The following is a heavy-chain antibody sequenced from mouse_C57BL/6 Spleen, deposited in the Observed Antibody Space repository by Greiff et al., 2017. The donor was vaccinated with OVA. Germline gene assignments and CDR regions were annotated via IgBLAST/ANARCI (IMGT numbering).Heavy chain of an antibody. CDR3: ARRGYDYTWFAY. J-gene: IGHJ3*01. CDR1: GYTFTSYW. V-gene: IGHV1-50*01. D-gene: IGHD2-4*01. Sequence: QVQLQQPGAELVKPGASVKLSCKASGYTFTSYWMQWVKQRPGQGLEWIGEIDPSDSYTNYNQKFKGQATLTVDTSSSTAYMQLSSLTSEDAAVYYCARRGYDYTWFAYWGQGTLVTVSA. CDR2: IDPSDSYT.